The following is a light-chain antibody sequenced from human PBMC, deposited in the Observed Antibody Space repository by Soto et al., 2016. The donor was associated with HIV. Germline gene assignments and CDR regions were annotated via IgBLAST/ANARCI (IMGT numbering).Light chain of an antibody. CDR1: QGIRTR. Sequence: DIQMTQSPSSVSASVGDRVTISCRASQGIRTRLGWYQQKPGKAPKLLIYAASGLQNGVPSRFSGSGSGTDFTLTISSLQPEDSASYFCLQDYTYPYTFGQGTKLEIK. V-gene: IGKV1-12*01. CDR3: LQDYTYPYT. J-gene: IGKJ2*01. CDR2: AAS.